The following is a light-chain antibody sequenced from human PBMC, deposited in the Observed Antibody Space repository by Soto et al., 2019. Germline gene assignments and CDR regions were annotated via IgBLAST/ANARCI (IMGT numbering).Light chain of an antibody. Sequence: EIVLTQSPGTLSLSPGERATLSCRASQSVSSTYLAWYQQTPGQAPRLLIYGASSRPAGIPDRLSGSGSGTDVTLNISRLEPEDFAVYYCEQYGSSPGTFGQGTKVEIK. CDR2: GAS. CDR1: QSVSSTY. V-gene: IGKV3-20*01. J-gene: IGKJ1*01. CDR3: EQYGSSPGT.